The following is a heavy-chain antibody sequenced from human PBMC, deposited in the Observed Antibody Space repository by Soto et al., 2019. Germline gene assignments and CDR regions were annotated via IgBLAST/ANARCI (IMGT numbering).Heavy chain of an antibody. D-gene: IGHD3-16*01. CDR2: IYYSGST. V-gene: IGHV4-59*12. CDR1: GGSISGYY. CDR3: ARSPLTYDYVRQTWSEVGDSFDI. Sequence: PSETLSLTCTVSGGSISGYYWSWIRQPPGKGLKWIGYIYYSGSTNYNPSLKSRVTFSLDTSKSQFSLHLLSVTAADTAVYYCARSPLTYDYVRQTWSEVGDSFDIWGRGTLVTVSS. J-gene: IGHJ3*02.